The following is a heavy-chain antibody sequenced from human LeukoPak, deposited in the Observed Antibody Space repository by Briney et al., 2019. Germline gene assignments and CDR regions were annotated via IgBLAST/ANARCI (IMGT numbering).Heavy chain of an antibody. V-gene: IGHV3-13*04. D-gene: IGHD6-19*01. CDR2: IGRAGST. J-gene: IGHJ6*02. Sequence: GGSLRLSCAAAGFSFNAYDMHWVRQATGRGLEWVSYIGRAGSTYYAGSVKGRFTISRDDAKNSLYLQLNSLGVGDTAVYYCARDSSGWGLAVWGQGTTVTVSS. CDR1: GFSFNAYD. CDR3: ARDSSGWGLAV.